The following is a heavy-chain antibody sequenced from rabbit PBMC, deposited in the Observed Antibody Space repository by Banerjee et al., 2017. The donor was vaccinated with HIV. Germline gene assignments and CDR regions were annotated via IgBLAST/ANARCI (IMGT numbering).Heavy chain of an antibody. D-gene: IGHD5-1*01. CDR1: GFDFSSNI. Sequence: QEQLVESGGGLVQPEGSLTLTCKASGFDFSSNIMCWVRQAPGKRPEWIACIYNGDGSTYYASWAKGRFTISKTSSTTVALQMTSLTAADTATYFCARRYFGKDSATYIMGDLWGPGTLVTVS. V-gene: IGHV1S47*01. J-gene: IGHJ4*01. CDR3: ARRYFGKDSATYIMGDL. CDR2: IYNGDGST.